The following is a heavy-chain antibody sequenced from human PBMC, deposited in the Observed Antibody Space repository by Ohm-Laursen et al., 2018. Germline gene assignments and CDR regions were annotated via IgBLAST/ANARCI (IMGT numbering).Heavy chain of an antibody. J-gene: IGHJ4*02. CDR1: GFTFSSHG. CDR3: GWFDY. CDR2: MLFDGSEK. D-gene: IGHD2-15*01. V-gene: IGHV3-33*03. Sequence: SLRLSCAATGFTFSSHGMHWVRQAPGKGLEWVALMLFDGSEKYYADSVKGRFTISRDNAKNSLYLQMNSLRAEDTAVYYCGWFDYWGQGTLVTVSS.